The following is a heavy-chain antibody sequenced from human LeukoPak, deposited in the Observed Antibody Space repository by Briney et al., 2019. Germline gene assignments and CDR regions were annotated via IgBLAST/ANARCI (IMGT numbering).Heavy chain of an antibody. V-gene: IGHV3-23*01. CDR1: GFTFSTYG. CDR3: AKGLAAGSQYFDY. Sequence: PGGSLRLSCEASGFTFSTYGMSWVRQAPGKGLEWVSAVGSDGINTAYADSVKGRFTISRDNSKNTLYLQLNSLRAEDTAVYYCAKGLAAGSQYFDYWGQGAPVTVSS. CDR2: VGSDGINT. D-gene: IGHD3-3*01. J-gene: IGHJ4*02.